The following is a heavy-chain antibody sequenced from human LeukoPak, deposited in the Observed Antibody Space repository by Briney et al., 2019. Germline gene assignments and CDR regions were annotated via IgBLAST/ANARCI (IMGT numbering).Heavy chain of an antibody. CDR3: ARDSPRWYAFDI. J-gene: IGHJ3*02. CDR1: GGTFSSYA. D-gene: IGHD4-23*01. Sequence: ASVKVSCKASGGTFSSYAISWVRQAPGQGLEWMGWISAYNGNTNYAQKLQGRVTMTTDTSTSTAYMELRSLRSDDTAVYYCARDSPRWYAFDIWGQGTMVTVSS. CDR2: ISAYNGNT. V-gene: IGHV1-18*01.